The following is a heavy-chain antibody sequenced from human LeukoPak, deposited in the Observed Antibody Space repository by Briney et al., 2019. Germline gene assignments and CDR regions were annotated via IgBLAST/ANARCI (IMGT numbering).Heavy chain of an antibody. J-gene: IGHJ4*02. Sequence: GASVKVSCKASGYTFTSYGISWVRQAPGQGLEWMGGIIPIFGTANYAQKFQGRVTITADESTSTAYMELSSLRSEDTAVYYCAAMGAFSSSWPTNEPSTMRNFGYWGQGTLVTVSS. D-gene: IGHD6-6*01. CDR2: IIPIFGTA. CDR1: GYTFTSYG. V-gene: IGHV1-69*13. CDR3: AAMGAFSSSWPTNEPSTMRNFGY.